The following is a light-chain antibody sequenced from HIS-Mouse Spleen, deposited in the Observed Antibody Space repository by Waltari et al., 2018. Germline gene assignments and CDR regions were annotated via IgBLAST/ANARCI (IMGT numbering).Light chain of an antibody. CDR2: GAS. CDR1: QSVSSN. J-gene: IGKJ1*01. Sequence: EIVMTQSPATLSVSPGDTATLSCRASQSVSSNLAWYQQKPGQAPRLLIYGASTRPTGIPARFSGSGSGTEFTLTISSLQSEDFAVYYCQQYNNWPPWTFGQGTKVEIK. CDR3: QQYNNWPPWT. V-gene: IGKV3-15*01.